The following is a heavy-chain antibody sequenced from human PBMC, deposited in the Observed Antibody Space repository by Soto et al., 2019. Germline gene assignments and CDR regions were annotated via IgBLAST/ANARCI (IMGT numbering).Heavy chain of an antibody. Sequence: ASVKVSCKASGYTFTDYYMHWVRQAPGQGLEWMGWINPNSGGTNYAQKFQGRVTMTRDTSISTAYMELSRLRSDDTAVYYCAIWGGEEPGAGTEDDYWGQGTLVTVSS. CDR3: AIWGGEEPGAGTEDDY. CDR2: INPNSGGT. D-gene: IGHD6-19*01. V-gene: IGHV1-2*02. CDR1: GYTFTDYY. J-gene: IGHJ4*02.